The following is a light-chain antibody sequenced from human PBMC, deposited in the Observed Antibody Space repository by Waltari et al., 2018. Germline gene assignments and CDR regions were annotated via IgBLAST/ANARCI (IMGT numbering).Light chain of an antibody. J-gene: IGKJ1*01. CDR3: QHYLRLPVT. V-gene: IGKV3-20*01. CDR1: QSVSRA. CDR2: GAS. Sequence: DIVLTQSPGTLFLPLGERATVPCRASQSVSRALAWYQQKPGQAPRLLIYGASTRATGIPDRFSGSGSGTDFSLTISRLEPDDFAVYYCQHYLRLPVTFGQGTTVEI.